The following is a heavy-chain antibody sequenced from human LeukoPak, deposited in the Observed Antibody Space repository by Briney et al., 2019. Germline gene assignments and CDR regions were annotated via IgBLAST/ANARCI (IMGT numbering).Heavy chain of an antibody. V-gene: IGHV4-39*01. CDR1: GGSISSSSYY. J-gene: IGHJ4*02. CDR2: IYYSGST. Sequence: PSETLSLTCTVSGGSISSSSYYWGWIRQPPGKGLEWIGSIYYSGSTYYNPSLKSRVTISVDTSKNQFSLKLSSVTAADTAVYYCARCTSTSCYNFDYWGQGTLVTVSS. CDR3: ARCTSTSCYNFDY. D-gene: IGHD2-2*02.